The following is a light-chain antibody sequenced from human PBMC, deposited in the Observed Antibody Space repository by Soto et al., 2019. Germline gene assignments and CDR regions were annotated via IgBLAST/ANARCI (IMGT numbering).Light chain of an antibody. CDR3: LQDYNYPYT. J-gene: IGKJ2*01. V-gene: IGKV1-6*01. CDR2: AAS. Sequence: AIQMTQSPSSLSGSVGDRVTISCGASQGIRNDLGWYQQKPGKAPKLLIYAASSLQSGVPSRFSGSGSGTDFTLTISSLQPEDFATYYCLQDYNYPYTFGQGTKLEIK. CDR1: QGIRND.